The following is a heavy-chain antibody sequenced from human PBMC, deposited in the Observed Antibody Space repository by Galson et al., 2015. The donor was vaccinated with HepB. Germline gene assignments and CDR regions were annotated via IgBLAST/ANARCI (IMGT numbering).Heavy chain of an antibody. D-gene: IGHD6-19*01. V-gene: IGHV3-30-3*01. J-gene: IGHJ3*02. Sequence: SLRLSCAASEFTFSNYAMHWVRQAPGKGLEWVAVISYDGNNRYYADSAKGRFTISRDNSNNTLYLQMNSLRVEDAAVYYCARAIGRESIVVDGAFDIWGQGTMVTVSS. CDR3: ARAIGRESIVVDGAFDI. CDR2: ISYDGNNR. CDR1: EFTFSNYA.